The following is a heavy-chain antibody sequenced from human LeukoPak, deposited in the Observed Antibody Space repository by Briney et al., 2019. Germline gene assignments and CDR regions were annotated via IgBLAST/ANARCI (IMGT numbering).Heavy chain of an antibody. J-gene: IGHJ6*03. CDR3: ARDPQFPDNYYYYMDV. CDR2: ISYAGNIK. V-gene: IGHV3-30*04. Sequence: GGSLRLSCAASGFTFRSYAMHWVRQAPGKGLEWVALISYAGNIKYYADSVKGRFIISRDNSKNTLYLQMNSMRAEDTDLCSCARDPQFPDNYYYYMDVWGKGTTVTVSS. D-gene: IGHD1-14*01. CDR1: GFTFRSYA.